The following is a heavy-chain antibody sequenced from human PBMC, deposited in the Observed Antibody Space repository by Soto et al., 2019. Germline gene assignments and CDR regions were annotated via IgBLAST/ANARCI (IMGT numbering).Heavy chain of an antibody. V-gene: IGHV4-59*01. CDR2: IYYSGST. Sequence: QVQLQESGPGLVKPSETLSLTCTVSGGSISSYYWSWIRQPPEKGLEWIGYIYYSGSTNYNPSLKSRVTISVDTSKNQFSLKLSSVTAADTAVYYCARASGYGAAYLDYWGQGTLVTVSS. CDR3: ARASGYGAAYLDY. D-gene: IGHD6-13*01. J-gene: IGHJ4*02. CDR1: GGSISSYY.